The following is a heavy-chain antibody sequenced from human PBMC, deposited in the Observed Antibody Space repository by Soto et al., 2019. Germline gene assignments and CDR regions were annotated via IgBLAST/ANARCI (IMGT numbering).Heavy chain of an antibody. J-gene: IGHJ4*02. CDR1: GVTLSNFG. Sequence: QVQLVESGGGVVQPGRSLRLSCAASGVTLSNFGMRWVRQAPGKGLEWVAVISRDGSTMFYADSVKGRFTISRDSSRNTLYLQMNSLRAEDTAVYHCVGEVASGYWGQGTLVTVSS. CDR2: ISRDGSTM. CDR3: VGEVASGY. D-gene: IGHD2-21*01. V-gene: IGHV3-30*03.